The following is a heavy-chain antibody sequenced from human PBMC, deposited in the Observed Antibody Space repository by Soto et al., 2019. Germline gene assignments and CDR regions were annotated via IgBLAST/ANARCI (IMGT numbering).Heavy chain of an antibody. CDR2: IYYSGST. CDR1: GGSVSSGSYY. Sequence: PSETLYLTCTVSGGSVSSGSYYWSWIRQPPGKGLEWIGYIYYSGSTNYNPSLKSRVTISVDTSKNQFSLKLSSVTAADTTVYYCARVGLAVKEEEEVFLYYDYYMDFWGKGTKISV. D-gene: IGHD6-19*01. J-gene: IGHJ6*03. V-gene: IGHV4-61*01. CDR3: ARVGLAVKEEEEVFLYYDYYMDF.